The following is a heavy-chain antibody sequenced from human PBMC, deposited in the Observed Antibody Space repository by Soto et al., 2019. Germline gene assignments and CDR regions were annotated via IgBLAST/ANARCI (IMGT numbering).Heavy chain of an antibody. Sequence: ASVKVSCKASGYTFTSYYMHWVRQAPGQRLEWMGRINASSGNTRYAQKFQGRVTMTRDTSASTVYMELSSLRSEDTAVYYCARDYLYFDWLSPINWFDPWGQGTLVTVSS. V-gene: IGHV1-46*01. J-gene: IGHJ5*02. CDR1: GYTFTSYY. CDR2: INASSGNT. CDR3: ARDYLYFDWLSPINWFDP. D-gene: IGHD3-9*01.